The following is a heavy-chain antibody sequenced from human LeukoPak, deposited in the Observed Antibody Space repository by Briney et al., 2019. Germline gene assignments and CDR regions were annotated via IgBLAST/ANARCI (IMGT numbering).Heavy chain of an antibody. CDR1: GFTFSSHG. J-gene: IGHJ4*02. CDR2: ISYDGSNK. CDR3: ARGFAAAGTFDY. Sequence: GGSLRLSCAASGFTFSSHGMHWVRQAPGKGLEWVAVISYDGSNKYYADSVKGRFTISRDNSKNTLYLQMNSLRAEDTAVYYCARGFAAAGTFDYWGQGTLVTVSS. V-gene: IGHV3-30*03. D-gene: IGHD6-13*01.